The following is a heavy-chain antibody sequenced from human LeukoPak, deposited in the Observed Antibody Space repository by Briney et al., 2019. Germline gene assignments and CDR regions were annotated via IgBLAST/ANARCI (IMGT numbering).Heavy chain of an antibody. CDR1: GFTLSSYG. CDR3: AKEVSLAAAGSFDY. J-gene: IGHJ4*02. V-gene: IGHV3-30*02. D-gene: IGHD6-13*01. Sequence: PGGSLRLSCAASGFTLSSYGMHWVRQAPGKGLEWVAFIRYDGSNKYYADSMKGRFTISRDNSKNTLYLQMNSLRAEDTAVYYCAKEVSLAAAGSFDYWGQGTLVTVSS. CDR2: IRYDGSNK.